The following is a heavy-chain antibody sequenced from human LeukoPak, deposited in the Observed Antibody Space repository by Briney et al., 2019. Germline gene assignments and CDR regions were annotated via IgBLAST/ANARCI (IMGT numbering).Heavy chain of an antibody. J-gene: IGHJ3*02. D-gene: IGHD3-22*01. V-gene: IGHV4-59*01. CDR2: IYYSGGT. Sequence: PSETLSLTCTVSGGSISSYYWSWIRQPPGKGLEWIGYIYYSGGTNYNPSLKSRVTISVDTSKNQFSLKLSSVTAADTAVYYCARDEVLRDWDYYDSSGPLLGAFDIWGQGTMVTVSS. CDR3: ARDEVLRDWDYYDSSGPLLGAFDI. CDR1: GGSISSYY.